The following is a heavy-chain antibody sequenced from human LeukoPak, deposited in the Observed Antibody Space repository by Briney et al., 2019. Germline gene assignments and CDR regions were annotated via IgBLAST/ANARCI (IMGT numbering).Heavy chain of an antibody. CDR1: GFTFSSYD. CDR3: ARGGYYGSGRYYFDS. CDR2: IRPSGDNT. Sequence: GGSLRLSCAASGFTFSSYDMTWVRQAPGRGLEWVSSIRPSGDNTYYGDSVKGRFTISRDNAKNTLHLQMNSLRAEDTAVYYCARGGYYGSGRYYFDSWGQGTLVTVSS. J-gene: IGHJ4*02. V-gene: IGHV3-23*01. D-gene: IGHD3-3*01.